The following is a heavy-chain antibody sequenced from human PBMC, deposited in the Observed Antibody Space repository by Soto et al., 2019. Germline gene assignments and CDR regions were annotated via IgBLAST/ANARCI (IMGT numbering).Heavy chain of an antibody. Sequence: GGSLRLSCAASGFSFSSSAMSWVRQAPGKGLEWVSAVSASGGSTSYADSVKGRFTISRDNAKNTLYLQMNSLRAEDTAVYYCARGLGYCSSTSCYSWFDPWGQGTLVTVSS. J-gene: IGHJ5*02. CDR1: GFSFSSSA. V-gene: IGHV3-23*01. D-gene: IGHD2-2*01. CDR2: VSASGGST. CDR3: ARGLGYCSSTSCYSWFDP.